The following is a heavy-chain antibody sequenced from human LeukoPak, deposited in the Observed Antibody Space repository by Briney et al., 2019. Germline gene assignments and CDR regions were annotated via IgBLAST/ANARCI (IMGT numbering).Heavy chain of an antibody. V-gene: IGHV3-23*01. D-gene: IGHD2-2*01. CDR2: ISGSGGST. CDR3: AKRPGIVVVPAATREAYYYYGMDV. Sequence: GGSLRLSCAASGFTFSSYAMSWVRQAPGKGLEWVSAISGSGGSTYYADSVKGRFTISRDNPKNTLHLQMNSLRAEDTAVYYCAKRPGIVVVPAATREAYYYYGMDVWGQGTTVTVSS. CDR1: GFTFSSYA. J-gene: IGHJ6*02.